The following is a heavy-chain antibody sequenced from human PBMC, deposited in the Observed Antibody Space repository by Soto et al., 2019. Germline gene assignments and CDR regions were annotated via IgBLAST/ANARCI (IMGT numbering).Heavy chain of an antibody. Sequence: GGSLRLSCAASGFTFSSYEMNWVRQAPGKGLEWVSYISSSGSTIYYADSVKGRFTISRDNAKNSLYLQMNSLRAEDTAVYYCATYPSYYYDSSGYYRSPFDYWGQGTLVTVS. J-gene: IGHJ4*02. CDR3: ATYPSYYYDSSGYYRSPFDY. V-gene: IGHV3-48*03. CDR2: ISSSGSTI. CDR1: GFTFSSYE. D-gene: IGHD3-22*01.